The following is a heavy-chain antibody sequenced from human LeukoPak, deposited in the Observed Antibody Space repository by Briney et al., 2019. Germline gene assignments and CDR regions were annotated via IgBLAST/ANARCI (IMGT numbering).Heavy chain of an antibody. D-gene: IGHD3-22*01. Sequence: SETLSLTCSVSGGSISSYYWSWIRQSPGKGLEWIGYIYYSGSTNYNPSLKSRVTISVDTSKNQFSLKLSSVTAADTAVYYCARDAPVNYYDSSGYWGVAGYYMDVWGKGTTVTVSS. CDR3: ARDAPVNYYDSSGYWGVAGYYMDV. J-gene: IGHJ6*03. CDR1: GGSISSYY. V-gene: IGHV4-59*01. CDR2: IYYSGST.